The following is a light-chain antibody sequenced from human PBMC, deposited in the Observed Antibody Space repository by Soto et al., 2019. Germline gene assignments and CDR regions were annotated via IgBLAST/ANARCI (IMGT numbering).Light chain of an antibody. V-gene: IGLV2-11*01. CDR1: SSDVGGYNY. CDR3: CSYAGSYTSRV. CDR2: DVS. Sequence: QSALTQPRSVSGSPGQSVTIPCTGTSSDVGGYNYVSWYQQHPGKAPKLMIYDVSKRPSGVPDRFSGSKSSNTASLTISGLQAEDEADYYCCSYAGSYTSRVFGGGTKVTVL. J-gene: IGLJ2*01.